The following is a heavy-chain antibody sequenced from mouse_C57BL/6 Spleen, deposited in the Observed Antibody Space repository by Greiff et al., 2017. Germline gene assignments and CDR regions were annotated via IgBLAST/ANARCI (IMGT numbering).Heavy chain of an antibody. CDR3: AREDYYGSSYDWFAD. CDR2: INPRNGGT. CDR1: GYTFTSYW. Sequence: QVQLQQPGTELVKPGASVKLSCKASGYTFTSYWMHWVKQRPGQGLEWIGNINPRNGGTNYNEKFKSKATRTVDKSSSTAYRQLSILTSGDSSVYYCAREDYYGSSYDWFADWGQGTLVTVSA. J-gene: IGHJ3*01. V-gene: IGHV1-53*01. D-gene: IGHD1-1*01.